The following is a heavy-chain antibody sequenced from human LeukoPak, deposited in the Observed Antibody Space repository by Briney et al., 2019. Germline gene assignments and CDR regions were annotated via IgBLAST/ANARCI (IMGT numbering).Heavy chain of an antibody. V-gene: IGHV4-31*03. J-gene: IGHJ3*02. CDR1: GGSISSGGYY. Sequence: SETLSLTCTVSGGSISSGGYYWSWIRQHPGKGLEWIGYIYYSGSTYYNPSLKSRVTISVDTSKSQFSLKLSSVTAADTAVYYCARAGFRPNYYDSSGYYLGDAFDIWGQGTMVTVSS. CDR3: ARAGFRPNYYDSSGYYLGDAFDI. D-gene: IGHD3-22*01. CDR2: IYYSGST.